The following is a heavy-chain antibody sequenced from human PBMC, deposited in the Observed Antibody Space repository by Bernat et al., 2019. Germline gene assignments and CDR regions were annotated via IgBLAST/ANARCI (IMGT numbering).Heavy chain of an antibody. J-gene: IGHJ6*02. CDR2: IWYDGSNK. V-gene: IGHV3-33*01. CDR3: AGQHGSGSYYNYYYYGMDV. CDR1: GFTFSSYG. Sequence: QVQLVESGGGVVQPGRSLRLSSAASGFTFSSYGMHWVRQAPCKGLEWVAVIWYDGSNKYYRDTVKGQITNYKDNSRNTRYLQMNSQRAEDTAVYYCAGQHGSGSYYNYYYYGMDVWGQGTTVTVSS. D-gene: IGHD3-10*01.